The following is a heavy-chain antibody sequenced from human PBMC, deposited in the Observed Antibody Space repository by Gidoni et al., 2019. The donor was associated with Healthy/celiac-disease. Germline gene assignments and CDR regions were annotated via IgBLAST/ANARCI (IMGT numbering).Heavy chain of an antibody. J-gene: IGHJ2*01. CDR3: AKAPGPDSSGYYADWYFDL. V-gene: IGHV3-23*01. CDR2: ISGSGGST. Sequence: EVQLLASGGGLVQPGGSLRLSCAASGFPFSSYAMSWVRQAPGKGLEWVSAISGSGGSTYYADSVKGRFTISRDNSKNTLYLQMNSLRAEDTAVYYCAKAPGPDSSGYYADWYFDLWGRGTLVTVSS. CDR1: GFPFSSYA. D-gene: IGHD3-22*01.